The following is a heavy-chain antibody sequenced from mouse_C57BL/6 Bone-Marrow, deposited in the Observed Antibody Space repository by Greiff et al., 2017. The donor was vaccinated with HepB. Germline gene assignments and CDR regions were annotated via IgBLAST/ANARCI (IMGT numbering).Heavy chain of an antibody. CDR2: ISDGGSYT. CDR3: ARGGPTIVTTWYFDV. J-gene: IGHJ1*03. D-gene: IGHD2-5*01. Sequence: EVQRVESGGGLVKPGGSLKLSCAASGFTFSSYAMSWVRQTPEKRLEWVATISDGGSYTYYPDNVKGRFTISRDKAKNNLYLQMSHLKSEDTAMYYCARGGPTIVTTWYFDVWGTGTTVTVSS. CDR1: GFTFSSYA. V-gene: IGHV5-4*01.